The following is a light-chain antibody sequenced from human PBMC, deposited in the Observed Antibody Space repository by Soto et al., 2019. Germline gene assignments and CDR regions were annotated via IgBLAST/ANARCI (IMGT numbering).Light chain of an antibody. Sequence: DIQMTQSPSTLSASVGDRVTITCRASQSISSWLAWYQQKPGKAPKLLIYDASYLERGVPSRFSGSGSGTAVTLPISSLQPDDLATYDCQQYNSFWTFGQGTKVEI. CDR2: DAS. CDR3: QQYNSFWT. V-gene: IGKV1-5*01. J-gene: IGKJ1*01. CDR1: QSISSW.